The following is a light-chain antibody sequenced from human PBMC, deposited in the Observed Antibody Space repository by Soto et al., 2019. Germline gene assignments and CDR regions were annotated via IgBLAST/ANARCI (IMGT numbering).Light chain of an antibody. CDR1: QSVSSN. Sequence: GERATLSGRASQSVSSNYCAWYQQKPGEGPRLLMNDASSLESGVPSRFSGSGSGADFTLTISSLQPEDFATYYCPHFNNYPTVGPVTRLEIK. J-gene: IGKJ5*01. CDR2: DAS. CDR3: PHFNNYPT. V-gene: IGKV1D-13*01.